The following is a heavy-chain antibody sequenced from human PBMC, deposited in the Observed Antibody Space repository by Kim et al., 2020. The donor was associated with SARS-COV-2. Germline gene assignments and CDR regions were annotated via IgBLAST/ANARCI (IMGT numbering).Heavy chain of an antibody. Sequence: SETLSLTCAVSGGSISSSNWWSWVRQSPGKGLEWIGEIYHSGSTNYNPSLKSRVTISVDKSKNQFSLKLSSVTAADTAVYYCARDGARSEYSSSSRYYGMDVWGQGTTVTVSS. V-gene: IGHV4-4*02. CDR3: ARDGARSEYSSSSRYYGMDV. CDR1: GGSISSSNW. CDR2: IYHSGST. D-gene: IGHD6-13*01. J-gene: IGHJ6*02.